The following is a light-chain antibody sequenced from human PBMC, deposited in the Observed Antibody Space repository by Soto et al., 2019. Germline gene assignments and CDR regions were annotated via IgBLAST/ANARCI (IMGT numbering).Light chain of an antibody. CDR3: QQYYKWPRT. Sequence: DIVMTQYPATLSVSPWEIDTLSCRASQSVSSNLAWYQQAPGQAPRLLIYGASTRATGLPARFSGSGSGTEFTLTISSLQSEDFAVYYCQQYYKWPRTFGQGTDVDIK. CDR2: GAS. CDR1: QSVSSN. V-gene: IGKV3-15*01. J-gene: IGKJ1*01.